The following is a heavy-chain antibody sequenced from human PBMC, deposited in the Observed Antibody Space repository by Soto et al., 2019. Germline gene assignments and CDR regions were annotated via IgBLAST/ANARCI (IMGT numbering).Heavy chain of an antibody. J-gene: IGHJ4*02. CDR2: ISYDGSNK. CDR3: ARDLRGYSYGRTLDY. Sequence: GGSLRLSCAASGFTFSSYAMHWVRQAPGKGLEWVAVISYDGSNKYYADSVKGRFTISRDNSKNTLYLQMNSLRAEDTAVYYCARDLRGYSYGRTLDYWGQGTLVTVSS. CDR1: GFTFSSYA. D-gene: IGHD5-18*01. V-gene: IGHV3-30-3*01.